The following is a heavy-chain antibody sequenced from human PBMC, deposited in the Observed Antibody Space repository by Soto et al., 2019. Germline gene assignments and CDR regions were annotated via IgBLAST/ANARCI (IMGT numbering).Heavy chain of an antibody. D-gene: IGHD5-18*01. Sequence: ASVKVSCKASGYSFTSYGIGRVRRVPGQGPEWMGWISPYNGRTNYAQSVKGRVVMTTDISTNTVYLELRSLRSDDSAIYYCGRCRTDSYAMDVWGQGTTVTVSS. CDR3: GRCRTDSYAMDV. CDR2: ISPYNGRT. CDR1: GYSFTSYG. V-gene: IGHV1-18*01. J-gene: IGHJ6*02.